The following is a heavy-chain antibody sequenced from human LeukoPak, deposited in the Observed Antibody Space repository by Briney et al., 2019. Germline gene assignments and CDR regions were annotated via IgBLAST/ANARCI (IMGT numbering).Heavy chain of an antibody. J-gene: IGHJ4*02. CDR3: ARDPTRIAAAGTPDY. V-gene: IGHV3-30-3*01. D-gene: IGHD6-13*01. Sequence: GGSLRLSRVASGFTFSSYAMHWVRQAPGKGLEWVAVISYDGSNKYYADSVKGRFTISRDNSKNTLYLQMNSLRAEDTAVYYCARDPTRIAAAGTPDYWGQGTLVTVSS. CDR1: GFTFSSYA. CDR2: ISYDGSNK.